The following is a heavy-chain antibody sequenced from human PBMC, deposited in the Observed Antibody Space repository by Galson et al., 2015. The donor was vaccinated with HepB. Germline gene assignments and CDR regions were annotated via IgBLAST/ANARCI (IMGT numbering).Heavy chain of an antibody. Sequence: SVKVSCKASGYTFTDYYIHWVRQAPGQGLEWMGRINPNSGDTNSAQKFQGRVTMTRDTSISTGYMELSRLRSDDTAVFYCARGRYDNSGYIDYWGQGTLVTVSS. J-gene: IGHJ4*02. CDR2: INPNSGDT. CDR1: GYTFTDYY. CDR3: ARGRYDNSGYIDY. V-gene: IGHV1-2*06. D-gene: IGHD3-22*01.